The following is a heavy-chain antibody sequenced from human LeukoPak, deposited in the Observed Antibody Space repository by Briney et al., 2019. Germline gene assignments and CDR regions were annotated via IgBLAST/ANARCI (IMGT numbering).Heavy chain of an antibody. V-gene: IGHV1-2*02. D-gene: IGHD1-26*01. CDR3: ARDGMGATMGFY. Sequence: GASVTVSCKASGYTFTSYDINWARQATGQGLEWIGWINPNSGGTNYAQKFQGRVTMTRDTSISTAYMELSRLRSDDTAVYYCARDGMGATMGFYWGQGTLVTVSS. CDR2: INPNSGGT. J-gene: IGHJ4*02. CDR1: GYTFTSYD.